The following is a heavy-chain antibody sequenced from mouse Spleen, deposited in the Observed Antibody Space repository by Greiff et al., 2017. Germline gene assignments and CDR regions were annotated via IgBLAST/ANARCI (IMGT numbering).Heavy chain of an antibody. CDR1: GYSFTGYY. D-gene: IGHD4-1*01. Sequence: VQLQQSGPELVKPGASVKISCKASGYSFTGYYMNWVKQSPEKSLEWIGEINPSTGGTTYNQKFKAKATLTVDKSSSTAYMQLKSLTSEDSAVYYCARSELVFDYWGQGTTLTVSS. CDR2: INPSTGGT. V-gene: IGHV1-42*01. CDR3: ARSELVFDY. J-gene: IGHJ2*01.